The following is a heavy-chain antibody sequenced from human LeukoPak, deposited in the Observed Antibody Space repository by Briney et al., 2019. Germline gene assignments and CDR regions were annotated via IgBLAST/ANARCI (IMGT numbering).Heavy chain of an antibody. J-gene: IGHJ4*02. CDR2: IYYSGST. D-gene: IGHD5-12*01. Sequence: SQTLSLTCTVSGGSISSGDYYWSWIRQPPGKGLEWIGYIYYSGSTYYNPSLKSRDTISVDTSKNQFSLKLSSVTAADTAVYYCATLRVATPYYFDYWGQGTLVTVSS. CDR1: GGSISSGDYY. CDR3: ATLRVATPYYFDY. V-gene: IGHV4-30-4*08.